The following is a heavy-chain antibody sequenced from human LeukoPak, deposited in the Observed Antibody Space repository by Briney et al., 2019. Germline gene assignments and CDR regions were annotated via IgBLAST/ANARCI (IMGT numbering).Heavy chain of an antibody. CDR1: GGSISSYY. D-gene: IGHD3-22*01. CDR2: IYYSGST. CDR3: ARGSYYYDSSGYYPEDY. V-gene: IGHV4-59*12. J-gene: IGHJ4*02. Sequence: SETLSLTCTVSGGSISSYYWSWIRQPPGKGLEWIGYIYYSGSTNYNPSLKSRVTISVDTSKNQFSLKLSSVTAADTAVYYCARGSYYYDSSGYYPEDYWGQGTLVTVSS.